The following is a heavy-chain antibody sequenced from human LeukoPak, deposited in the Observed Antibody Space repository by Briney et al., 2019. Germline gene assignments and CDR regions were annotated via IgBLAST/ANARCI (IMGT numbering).Heavy chain of an antibody. V-gene: IGHV4-59*12. CDR3: ARDAAPYCSGGSCRLGAFDI. Sequence: SETLSLTCTVSGGSISSYYWSWIRQPPGKGLEWIGYIYYSGSTTYSPSLKSRVTISVDTSNNQFSPKLSSVTAADTAVYYCARDAAPYCSGGSCRLGAFDIWGQGTMVTVSS. CDR2: IYYSGST. CDR1: GGSISSYY. D-gene: IGHD2-15*01. J-gene: IGHJ3*02.